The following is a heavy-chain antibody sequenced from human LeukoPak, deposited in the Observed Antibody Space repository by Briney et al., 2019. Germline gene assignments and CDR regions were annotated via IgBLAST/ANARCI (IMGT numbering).Heavy chain of an antibody. Sequence: PGGSLRLSCVASGFIFTNHHLHWVRQAPGKGPVWVSRVDTDGSNTDYADSVKGRFTISRDNAKNTLYLQMNSLRVEDTAVYYCARGAYYYEDWGQGTLVTVSS. CDR2: VDTDGSNT. D-gene: IGHD3-22*01. CDR3: ARGAYYYED. J-gene: IGHJ4*02. CDR1: GFIFTNHH. V-gene: IGHV3-74*01.